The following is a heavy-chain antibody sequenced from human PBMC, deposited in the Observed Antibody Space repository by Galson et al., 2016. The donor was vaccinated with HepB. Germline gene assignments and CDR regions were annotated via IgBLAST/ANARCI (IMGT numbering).Heavy chain of an antibody. CDR1: GGSISSGYYY. D-gene: IGHD6-6*01. CDR3: ARGRKYSRSSLFANGYANWFDF. CDR2: ISHSGST. J-gene: IGHJ5*01. V-gene: IGHV4-31*03. Sequence: TLSLTCTVSGGSISSGYYYWSWIRQLPGKGLKWIGYISHSGSTDYNPSLQSRVTISADTSKNQLSLTLSSVTAADTAVYYCARGRKYSRSSLFANGYANWFDFWGQGSLVTVSS.